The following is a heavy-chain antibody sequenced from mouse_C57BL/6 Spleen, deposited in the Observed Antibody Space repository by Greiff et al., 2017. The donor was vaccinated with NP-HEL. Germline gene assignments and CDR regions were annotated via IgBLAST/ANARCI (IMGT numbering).Heavy chain of an antibody. J-gene: IGHJ4*01. D-gene: IGHD1-1*01. CDR2: IDPYDSYT. CDR1: GYTFTSYW. V-gene: IGHV1-69*01. CDR3: ARGAVVANDYAMDY. Sequence: VQLQQSGAELVMPGASVKLSCKASGYTFTSYWMHWVKQRPGQGLEWIGEIDPYDSYTNYNQKFKGKSTLTVDKSYSTAYMQLSSLTSEDAAVYYGARGAVVANDYAMDYWGQGTSVTVSS.